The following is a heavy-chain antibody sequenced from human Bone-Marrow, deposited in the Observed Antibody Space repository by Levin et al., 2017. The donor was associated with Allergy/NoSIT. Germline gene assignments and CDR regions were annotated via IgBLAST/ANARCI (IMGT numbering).Heavy chain of an antibody. V-gene: IGHV5-51*01. Sequence: GESLKISCKTSSDSFAKYWTGWVRQMPGKGLEWMGIIYPGDSDTRYNPSFQAQVTISADQSIDTAYLEWSSLRTSDTATYYCAKGSDTSGYYFDFWGQGTLVTVSS. CDR1: SDSFAKYW. D-gene: IGHD3-22*01. CDR2: IYPGDSDT. J-gene: IGHJ4*02. CDR3: AKGSDTSGYYFDF.